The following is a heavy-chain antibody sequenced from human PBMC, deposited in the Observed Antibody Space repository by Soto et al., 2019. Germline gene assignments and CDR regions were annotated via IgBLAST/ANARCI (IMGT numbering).Heavy chain of an antibody. Sequence: PSETLSLTCAVSGGSISSSNWWSWVRQPPGKGLEWIGEIYHSGSTNYNPSLKSRVTISVDKSKNQFSLKLSSVTAADTAVYYCARGPSSSRHNFDYWGQGTLVTVSS. CDR1: GGSISSSNW. V-gene: IGHV4-4*02. D-gene: IGHD6-13*01. CDR3: ARGPSSSRHNFDY. J-gene: IGHJ4*02. CDR2: IYHSGST.